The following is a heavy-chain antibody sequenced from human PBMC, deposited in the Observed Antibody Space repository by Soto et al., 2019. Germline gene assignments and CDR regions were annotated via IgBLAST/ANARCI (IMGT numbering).Heavy chain of an antibody. CDR1: GYTFSNNG. CDR2: IGGYNGNT. CDR3: ATAIAATGPADS. J-gene: IGHJ4*02. Sequence: VQSGGEVKKPGASVKVSYKASGYTFSNNGFTWVRQAPGQGLEWMGWIGGYNGNTNYAPKFKGRVTMTADTSTSTAHMALRGLRSDDTAVYYGATAIAATGPADSWGQGTLVTVSS. D-gene: IGHD6-13*01. V-gene: IGHV1-18*01.